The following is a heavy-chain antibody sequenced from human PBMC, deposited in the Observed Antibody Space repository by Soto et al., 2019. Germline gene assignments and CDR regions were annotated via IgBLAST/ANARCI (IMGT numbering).Heavy chain of an antibody. Sequence: PGGSRRRSWAASGFTFSGAAMHWVRQASGKGLEWVGRIRNKTKNYATAYAASVKGRFTISRDDSKNTAFLQMNSLKIEDTAVYYCTVLDYWGQGTLVTVS. J-gene: IGHJ4*02. D-gene: IGHD2-8*01. CDR1: GFTFSGAA. V-gene: IGHV3-73*01. CDR2: IRNKTKNYAT. CDR3: TVLDY.